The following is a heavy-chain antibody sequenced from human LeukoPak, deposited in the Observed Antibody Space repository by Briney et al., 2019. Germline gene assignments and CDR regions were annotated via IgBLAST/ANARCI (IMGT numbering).Heavy chain of an antibody. J-gene: IGHJ4*02. CDR2: ISGSGGNT. D-gene: IGHD4-17*01. CDR3: AKFASYGDYEGHFDY. V-gene: IGHV3-23*01. Sequence: GGSLRLSCAASGFTFSSYAMTWVRQAPGKGLEWVSSISGSGGNTYYADSVKGRFTISRDNSKNTLYLQMNSLRAEDTAVCYCAKFASYGDYEGHFDYWGQGTLVTVSS. CDR1: GFTFSSYA.